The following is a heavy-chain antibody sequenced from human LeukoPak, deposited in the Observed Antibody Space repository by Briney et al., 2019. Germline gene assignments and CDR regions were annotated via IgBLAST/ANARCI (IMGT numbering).Heavy chain of an antibody. CDR1: GGSISSGGYY. J-gene: IGHJ4*02. D-gene: IGHD3-22*01. V-gene: IGHV4-61*08. Sequence: SETLSLTCTVSGGSISSGGYYWSWIRQQPGKGLEWIGHIFYSGSTHYNPSLKSRVTISVDTSKNQFSLKLSSVTAADTAVYYCARYYDSSGYWSTPHFDYWGQGTLVTVSS. CDR3: ARYYDSSGYWSTPHFDY. CDR2: IFYSGST.